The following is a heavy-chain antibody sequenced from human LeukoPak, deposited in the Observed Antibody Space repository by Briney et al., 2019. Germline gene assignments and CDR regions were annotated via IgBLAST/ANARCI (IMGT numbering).Heavy chain of an antibody. D-gene: IGHD3-3*01. J-gene: IGHJ4*02. CDR3: ARAFGVVIALDY. CDR2: IIPIFGTA. V-gene: IGHV1-69*01. CDR1: GGTFSSYA. Sequence: ASVKVSCKASGGTFSSYAISWVRQAPGQGLEWMGGIIPIFGTANYAQKFQGRVTITADESTSTAYMELSSLRSEDTAVYYCARAFGVVIALDYWGQGTLVTVSS.